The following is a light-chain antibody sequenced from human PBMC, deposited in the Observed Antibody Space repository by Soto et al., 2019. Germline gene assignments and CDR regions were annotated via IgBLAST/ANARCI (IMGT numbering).Light chain of an antibody. V-gene: IGKV1D-12*01. CDR1: QDVGRW. CDR2: ATS. J-gene: IGKJ5*01. CDR3: QQARSCPVT. Sequence: DIHLAQSPSSLSASVGDTVTITCLSSQDVGRWLSWYQQKPGKAPKILIFATSTLQSGVPSRFSGSGSGTDFTLTITSLQSEDFATYYCQQARSCPVTFGQGTRLEIK.